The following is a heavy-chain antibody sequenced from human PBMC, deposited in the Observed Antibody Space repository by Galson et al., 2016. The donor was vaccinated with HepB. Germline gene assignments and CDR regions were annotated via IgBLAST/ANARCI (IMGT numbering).Heavy chain of an antibody. J-gene: IGHJ4*02. D-gene: IGHD3-10*01. V-gene: IGHV3-11*06. Sequence: SLRLSCAASGFTFSDYYISWIRQAPGKGPEWVSYISSTSSYISYAASVKGRFTISRDNAKSSLYLQMNSLRAEDTAVYFCARIYYYGSGSYYNRNLFDYWGQGTLVTVSS. CDR1: GFTFSDYY. CDR3: ARIYYYGSGSYYNRNLFDY. CDR2: ISSTSSYI.